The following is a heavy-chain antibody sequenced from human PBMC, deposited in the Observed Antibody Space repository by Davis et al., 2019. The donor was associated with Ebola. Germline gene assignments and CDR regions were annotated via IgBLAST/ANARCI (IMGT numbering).Heavy chain of an antibody. CDR2: ISHHNGDT. V-gene: IGHV4-34*01. J-gene: IGHJ4*02. D-gene: IGHD2-15*01. CDR1: GGSFTDYF. Sequence: SETLSLTCAVYGGSFTDYFWSWIRQPPQKGLEWIGEISHHNGDTNYNPSLRSRVAISVDSSKNQFSLKINSVTAADTAVYYCARTRAQIRYCSGGSCYSRGNYFDYWGQGTLVTVSS. CDR3: ARTRAQIRYCSGGSCYSRGNYFDY.